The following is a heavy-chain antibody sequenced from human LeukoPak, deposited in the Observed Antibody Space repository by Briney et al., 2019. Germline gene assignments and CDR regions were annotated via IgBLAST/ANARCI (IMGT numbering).Heavy chain of an antibody. CDR2: IYYSGST. CDR1: GGSISSYY. D-gene: IGHD6-19*01. J-gene: IGHJ4*02. CDR3: ARDRDSSGWPFDY. V-gene: IGHV4-59*12. Sequence: SETLSLTCTVSGGSISSYYWSWIRQPPGKGLEWIGYIYYSGSTNYNPSLKSRVTISVDTSKNQFSLKLSSVTAADPAVYYCARDRDSSGWPFDYWGQGTLVSVSS.